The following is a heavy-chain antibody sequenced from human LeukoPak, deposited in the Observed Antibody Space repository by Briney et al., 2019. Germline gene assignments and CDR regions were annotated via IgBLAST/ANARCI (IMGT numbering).Heavy chain of an antibody. D-gene: IGHD5/OR15-5a*01. CDR1: GFMFSTYW. CDR3: ARGDHVRIYAESAFDI. Sequence: GGSLRLSCAASGFMFSTYWMTWVRQAPGEGLEWVATIKQVGSQKYYVDSVKGRFTISRDNAKNSVYLQMNSLRAEDTAVYYCARGDHVRIYAESAFDIWGQGTMVSVSS. V-gene: IGHV3-7*01. CDR2: IKQVGSQK. J-gene: IGHJ3*02.